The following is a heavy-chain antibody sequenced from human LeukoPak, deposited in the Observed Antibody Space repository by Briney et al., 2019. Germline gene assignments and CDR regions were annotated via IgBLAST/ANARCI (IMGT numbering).Heavy chain of an antibody. CDR3: AKGGGYCSGGSCYSGAEYFQH. Sequence: GGSLRLSCAASGFTFSNYGMHWVRQAPGKGLEWVAVIWHDGSNKYYADSVKGRFTISRDNSKNTLHLQMNSLRAEDTAVYYCAKGGGYCSGGSCYSGAEYFQHWGQGTLVTVSS. CDR2: IWHDGSNK. V-gene: IGHV3-33*06. D-gene: IGHD2-15*01. J-gene: IGHJ1*01. CDR1: GFTFSNYG.